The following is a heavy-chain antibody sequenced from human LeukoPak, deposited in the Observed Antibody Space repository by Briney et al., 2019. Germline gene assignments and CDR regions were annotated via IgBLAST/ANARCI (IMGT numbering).Heavy chain of an antibody. CDR3: AREAGYIDY. CDR2: ISDNSDTK. Sequence: GGSLRLSCAASGFTFSRYWMHWVRQAPGKGLEWVSYISDNSDTKYYADSVRGRFTISRDNAKNSLYLQMNSLRAEDTGVYYCAREAGYIDYWGQGTLVSVSS. J-gene: IGHJ4*02. D-gene: IGHD6-13*01. CDR1: GFTFSRYW. V-gene: IGHV3-48*01.